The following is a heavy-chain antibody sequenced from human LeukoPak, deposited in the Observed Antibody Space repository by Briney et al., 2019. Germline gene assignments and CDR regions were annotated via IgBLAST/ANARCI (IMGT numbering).Heavy chain of an antibody. CDR3: ARGRIWFGEGDAFDI. D-gene: IGHD3-10*01. V-gene: IGHV3-21*01. Sequence: GGSLRLSCAASGLAFSSYSMNWVRQAPGKGLEWVSSISSSSSYIYYADSVKGRFTISRDNAKNSLYLQMNSLRAEDTAVYYCARGRIWFGEGDAFDIWGQGTMVTVSS. J-gene: IGHJ3*02. CDR2: ISSSSSYI. CDR1: GLAFSSYS.